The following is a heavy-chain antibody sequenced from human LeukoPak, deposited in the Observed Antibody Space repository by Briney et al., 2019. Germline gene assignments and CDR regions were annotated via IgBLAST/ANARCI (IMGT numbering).Heavy chain of an antibody. CDR2: ISYSGST. V-gene: IGHV4-59*12. Sequence: SETLSLTCTVSGASISSYYWSWIRQPPGKGLEWIGYISYSGSTNYNPSLKSRVTISADTSKNQVSLTLSSVTAADTAVYYCAREGPYPYYDILTGYYRYFDYWGQGTLVTVSS. CDR3: AREGPYPYYDILTGYYRYFDY. CDR1: GASISSYY. D-gene: IGHD3-9*01. J-gene: IGHJ4*02.